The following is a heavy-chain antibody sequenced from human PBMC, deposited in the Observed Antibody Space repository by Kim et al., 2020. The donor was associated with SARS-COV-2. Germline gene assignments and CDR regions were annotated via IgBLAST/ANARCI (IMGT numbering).Heavy chain of an antibody. Sequence: TDHAAPVKGRFTISRDDSKNTLDLQMNSLKTEDTAVYYCTTDPLMVYDYWGQGTLVTVSS. CDR3: TTDPLMVYDY. CDR2: T. V-gene: IGHV3-15*01. D-gene: IGHD2-8*01. J-gene: IGHJ4*02.